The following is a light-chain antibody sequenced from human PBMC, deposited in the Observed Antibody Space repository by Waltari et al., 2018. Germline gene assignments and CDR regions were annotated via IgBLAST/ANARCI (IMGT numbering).Light chain of an antibody. CDR2: DVS. J-gene: IGLJ2*01. Sequence: QSALTQPAPVSGSPGQSITISCTGTSRYVGTYNYVSWYQQHPGKAPKLKIYDVSRRPSGVSDRFSGSKSGNTASLTISGLQGEGEADYYCSSYTGSSTYVVFGGGTKLTVL. CDR3: SSYTGSSTYVV. CDR1: SRYVGTYNY. V-gene: IGLV2-14*01.